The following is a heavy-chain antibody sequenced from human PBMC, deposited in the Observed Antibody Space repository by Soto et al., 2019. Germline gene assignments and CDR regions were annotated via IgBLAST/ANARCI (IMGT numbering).Heavy chain of an antibody. CDR3: ARDTSVVQGPYYYYGMDV. CDR1: GFTFSDYY. CDR2: ISSSGSTI. V-gene: IGHV3-11*01. D-gene: IGHD4-17*01. Sequence: GGSLRLSCAASGFTFSDYYMSWIRQAPGKGLEWVSYISSSGSTIYYADSVKGRFTISRDNAKNSLYLQMNSLRAEDTAVYYCARDTSVVQGPYYYYGMDVWGQGTTVTVSS. J-gene: IGHJ6*02.